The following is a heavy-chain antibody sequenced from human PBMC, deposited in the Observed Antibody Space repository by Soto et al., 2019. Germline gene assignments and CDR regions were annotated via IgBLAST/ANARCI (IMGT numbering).Heavy chain of an antibody. Sequence: GGSLRLSCTASGFTFGDYAMSWFRQAPGKGLEWVGFIRSKAYGGTTEYAASVKGRFTISRDDSKSIAYLQMNSLKTEDTAVYYCTRGRDIVVVPPDPDLSDAFDIWGQGTMVTVSS. CDR2: IRSKAYGGTT. D-gene: IGHD2-2*01. V-gene: IGHV3-49*03. CDR3: TRGRDIVVVPPDPDLSDAFDI. J-gene: IGHJ3*02. CDR1: GFTFGDYA.